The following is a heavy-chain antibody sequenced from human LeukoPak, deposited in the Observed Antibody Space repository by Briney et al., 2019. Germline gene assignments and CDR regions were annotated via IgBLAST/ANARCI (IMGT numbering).Heavy chain of an antibody. CDR1: GFTFSSYE. V-gene: IGHV3-48*03. J-gene: IGHJ4*02. Sequence: GGSLRLSCAASGFTFSSYEMNWVRQAPGKGLEWVSYISGVGSVNSYADSVKGRFTISRDNAKNSLYLEMNSLRAEDTALYFCAREITYQHSSAYDYWGQGTRVTVSS. D-gene: IGHD3-22*01. CDR2: ISGVGSVN. CDR3: AREITYQHSSAYDY.